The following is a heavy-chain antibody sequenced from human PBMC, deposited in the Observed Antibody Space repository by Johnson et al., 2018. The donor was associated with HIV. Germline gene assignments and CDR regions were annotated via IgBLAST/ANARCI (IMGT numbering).Heavy chain of an antibody. CDR3: ARGHSVVTTHDAFDM. CDR1: GFTFTNHY. J-gene: IGHJ3*02. D-gene: IGHD4-23*01. Sequence: VQLVESGGGLVQHGGSLRLSCAASGFTFTNHYMTWVRQAPWKGLEWVSYISSSGSTIYYADSVKGRFTISRDNAKNTLYLQMNSLRAEDTAVYYCARGHSVVTTHDAFDMWGQGTMVTASS. V-gene: IGHV3-48*04. CDR2: ISSSGSTI.